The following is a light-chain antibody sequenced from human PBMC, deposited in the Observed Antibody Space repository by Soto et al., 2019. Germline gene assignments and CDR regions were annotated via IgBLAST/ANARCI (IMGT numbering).Light chain of an antibody. J-gene: IGKJ3*01. CDR3: QQYGSSPPSFT. V-gene: IGKV3-20*01. Sequence: EIVLTQSPGTLSLSPGERATLSCRASQSVSNNYLAWYQQKPGQAPRLLIYGASNRATGIPDRFSGSGSGTDFTLTISRLEPEDFAVYYCQQYGSSPPSFTFGPGTKVDIK. CDR2: GAS. CDR1: QSVSNNY.